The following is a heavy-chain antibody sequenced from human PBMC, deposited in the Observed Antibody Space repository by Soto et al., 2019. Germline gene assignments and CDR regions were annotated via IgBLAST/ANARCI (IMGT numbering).Heavy chain of an antibody. V-gene: IGHV3-43*01. CDR3: AKDKGGYDFWSGYYPDGMDV. D-gene: IGHD3-3*01. J-gene: IGHJ6*02. CDR2: ISWDGGST. CDR1: GFTFSSDW. Sequence: GGSLRLSCAASGFTFSSDWMHWVRQAPGKGLEWVSLISWDGGSTYYADSVKGRFTISRDNSKNSLYLQMNSLRTEDTALYYCAKDKGGYDFWSGYYPDGMDVWGQGTTVTVSS.